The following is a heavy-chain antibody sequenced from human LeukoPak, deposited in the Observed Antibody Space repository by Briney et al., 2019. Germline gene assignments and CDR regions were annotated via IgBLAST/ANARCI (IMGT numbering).Heavy chain of an antibody. CDR3: ARNPPRYFN. Sequence: PGGSLRLSCAASGFTFSSYWMIWVRQAPGKGLEWVANIQQDGSEKYYVDSVKGRFTISRDNAKNSLYLQMNRLRAEDTAVYYCARNPPRYFNWGQGTLVTVSS. CDR1: GFTFSSYW. J-gene: IGHJ4*02. CDR2: IQQDGSEK. D-gene: IGHD1-26*01. V-gene: IGHV3-7*05.